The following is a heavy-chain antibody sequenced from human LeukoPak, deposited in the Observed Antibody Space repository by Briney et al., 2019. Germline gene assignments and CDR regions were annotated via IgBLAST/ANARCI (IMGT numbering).Heavy chain of an antibody. CDR2: IYYSGST. D-gene: IGHD5-12*01. V-gene: IGHV4-59*01. Sequence: SETLSLTCTVSGGSISSYYWSWIRQPPGKGLEWIGYIYYSGSTNYNPSLKSRVTISVDTSKNQFSLKLSSVTAADTAVYYCAREQGGYDLLPFDYWGQGTLVTVSS. CDR1: GGSISSYY. J-gene: IGHJ4*02. CDR3: AREQGGYDLLPFDY.